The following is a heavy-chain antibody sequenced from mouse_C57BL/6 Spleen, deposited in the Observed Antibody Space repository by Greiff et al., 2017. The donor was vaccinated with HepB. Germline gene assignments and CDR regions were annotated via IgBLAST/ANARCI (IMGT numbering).Heavy chain of an antibody. CDR3: ARDYYDYDGFDY. D-gene: IGHD2-4*01. V-gene: IGHV5-4*01. J-gene: IGHJ2*01. Sequence: VQLKESGGGLVKPGGSLKLSCAASGFTFSSYAMSWVRQTPEKRLEWVATISDGGSYTYYPDNVKGRFTISRENAKNNLYLQMSHLKSEDTAMYYCARDYYDYDGFDYWGQGTTLTVSS. CDR2: ISDGGSYT. CDR1: GFTFSSYA.